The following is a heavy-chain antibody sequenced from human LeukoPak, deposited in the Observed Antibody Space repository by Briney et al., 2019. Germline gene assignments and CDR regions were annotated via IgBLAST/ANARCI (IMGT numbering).Heavy chain of an antibody. D-gene: IGHD3-22*01. CDR1: GGSISSSSYY. J-gene: IGHJ4*02. CDR3: ARFLRVVVVTAFDY. CDR2: IYYSGST. Sequence: SETLSLTCTVSGGSISSSSYYWGWIRQPPGKGLEWIGSIYYSGSTYYNPSLKSRVTISVDTSKNQFSLKLSSVTAADTAVYYCARFLRVVVVTAFDYWGQGTLVTVSS. V-gene: IGHV4-39*01.